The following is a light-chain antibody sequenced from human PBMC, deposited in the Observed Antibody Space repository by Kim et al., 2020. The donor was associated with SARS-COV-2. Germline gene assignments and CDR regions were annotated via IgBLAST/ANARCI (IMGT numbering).Light chain of an antibody. V-gene: IGLV2-14*03. J-gene: IGLJ3*02. CDR1: ASNVEAYNF. CDR2: DVS. CDR3: TSYTRSDTWV. Sequence: RSLTIPCTETASNVEAYNFCSWYQQHPATAPKFIIHDVSHRPSAVSNRFSISKSTNTASLTISGLQAEDEADYYCTSYTRSDTWVFGGGTKVTVL.